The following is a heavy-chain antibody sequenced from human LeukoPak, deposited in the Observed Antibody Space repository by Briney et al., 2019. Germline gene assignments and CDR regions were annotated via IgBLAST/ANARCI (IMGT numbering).Heavy chain of an antibody. CDR2: IRSKAYGGTT. D-gene: IGHD1-14*01. CDR3: TRDSFLTGTED. CDR1: GFTFGDYA. J-gene: IGHJ4*02. Sequence: GGSLRLSCTASGFTFGDYAMSWVRQAPGKGLEWVGFIRSKAYGGTTEYAASVKGRFTISRDDSKSIAYLQMNSLKTEDTAVYYCTRDSFLTGTEDWGQGTLVTVSS. V-gene: IGHV3-49*04.